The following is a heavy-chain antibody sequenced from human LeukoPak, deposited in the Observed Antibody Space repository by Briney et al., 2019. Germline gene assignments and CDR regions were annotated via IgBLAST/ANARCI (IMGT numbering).Heavy chain of an antibody. CDR3: ARVRQLERFDY. Sequence: GGSLRLSCAASGFTFSGYWMHWVRQAPGKGLEWVANIKQDGSVKYYVDSVKGRFTISRDNAKNSLYLLMNSVRAEDTAVYYCARVRQLERFDYWGQGTLVTVSS. J-gene: IGHJ4*02. CDR1: GFTFSGYW. CDR2: IKQDGSVK. V-gene: IGHV3-7*01. D-gene: IGHD1-1*01.